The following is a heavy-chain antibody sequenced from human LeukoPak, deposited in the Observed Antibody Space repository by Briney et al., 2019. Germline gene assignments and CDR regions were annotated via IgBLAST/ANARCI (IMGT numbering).Heavy chain of an antibody. V-gene: IGHV3-23*01. D-gene: IGHD6-13*01. CDR1: GFTFSSYA. CDR2: ISGSGGST. CDR3: ATGPQQLAHFDY. Sequence: GGSLRLSCAASGFTFSSYAMSWVRQAPGKGLEWVSTISGSGGSTYYADSVKGRFTISRDNSKNTLYLQMNSLRAEDTAVYYCATGPQQLAHFDYWGQGTLVTVSS. J-gene: IGHJ4*02.